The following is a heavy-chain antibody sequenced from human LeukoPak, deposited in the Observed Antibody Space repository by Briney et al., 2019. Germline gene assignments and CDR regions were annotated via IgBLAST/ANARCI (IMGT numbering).Heavy chain of an antibody. J-gene: IGHJ3*02. CDR3: ARAREGRAFDI. D-gene: IGHD3-10*01. Sequence: SETLSLTCAVYGGSFSGYYWSWIRQPPGKGLEWIGYIYYSGSTNYNPSLKSRVTISVDTSKNQFSLKLSSVTAADTAVYYCARAREGRAFDIWGQGTMVTVSS. CDR1: GGSFSGYY. CDR2: IYYSGST. V-gene: IGHV4-59*01.